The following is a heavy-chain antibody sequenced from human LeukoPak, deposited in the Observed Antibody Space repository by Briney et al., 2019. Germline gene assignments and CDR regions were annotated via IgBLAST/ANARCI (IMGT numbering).Heavy chain of an antibody. D-gene: IGHD6-6*01. Sequence: GESLKISCKGSGYSFTSYWIGWVRQMPGKGLEWMGIIDPGDSDTRYSPSFQGQVTISADKSISTAYLQWSSLKASDTAMYYCARLTFDSISSYYFDNWGQGTLLTVSS. V-gene: IGHV5-51*01. CDR2: IDPGDSDT. CDR1: GYSFTSYW. J-gene: IGHJ4*02. CDR3: ARLTFDSISSYYFDN.